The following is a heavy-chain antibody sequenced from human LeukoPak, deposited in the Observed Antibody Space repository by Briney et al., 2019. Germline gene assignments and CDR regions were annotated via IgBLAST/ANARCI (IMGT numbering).Heavy chain of an antibody. Sequence: TSQTLSLTCTVSGGSISSGDYYWSWIRQPPGKGLEWIGEINHSGSTNYNPSLKSRVTISVDTSKNQFSLKLSSVTAADTAVYYCARRGYSSSWSKRGYYFDYWGQGTLVTVSS. CDR1: GGSISSGDYY. CDR2: INHSGST. CDR3: ARRGYSSSWSKRGYYFDY. V-gene: IGHV4-30-4*01. D-gene: IGHD6-13*01. J-gene: IGHJ4*02.